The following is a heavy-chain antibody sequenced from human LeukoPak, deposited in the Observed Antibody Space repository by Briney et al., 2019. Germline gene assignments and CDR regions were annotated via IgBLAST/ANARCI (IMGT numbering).Heavy chain of an antibody. CDR3: ARGRPNLLRGPNDY. CDR2: IYYSGST. V-gene: IGHV4-39*07. D-gene: IGHD3-10*01. J-gene: IGHJ4*02. CDR1: GGSISSSSYY. Sequence: PSETLSLTCTVSGGSISSSSYYWGWIRQPPGKGLEWIGSIYYSGSTYYNPSLKSRVTISVDTSKNQFSLKLSSVTAADTAVYYCARGRPNLLRGPNDYWGQGTLVTVSS.